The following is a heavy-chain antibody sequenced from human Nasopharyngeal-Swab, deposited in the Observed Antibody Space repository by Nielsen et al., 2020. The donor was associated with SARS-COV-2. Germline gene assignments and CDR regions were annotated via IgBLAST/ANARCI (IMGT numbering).Heavy chain of an antibody. V-gene: IGHV5-51*04. J-gene: IGHJ4*02. D-gene: IGHD1-7*01. Sequence: VRQMPGKGLGWVGIIYSGDSDTRYTPSFQGQVTISADKPITTALLQWNSMKASDTAMYYCAGLGWNYVRHFDYWGQGTLVTVSS. CDR3: AGLGWNYVRHFDY. CDR2: IYSGDSDT.